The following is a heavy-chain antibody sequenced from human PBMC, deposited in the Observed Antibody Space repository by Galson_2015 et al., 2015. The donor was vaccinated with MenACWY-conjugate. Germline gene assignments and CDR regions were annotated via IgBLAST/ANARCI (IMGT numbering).Heavy chain of an antibody. J-gene: IGHJ4*02. CDR2: IRGSSAHI. CDR1: GFTFSTYA. Sequence: SLRLSCAASGFTFSTYAMSWVRQTPGKGLEWVSGIRGSSAHIYYADSVKGRFTISRDNSKNTVYLQMNSLRADDTAIYYCAKDRRTTTWYEYYFDSWGQGTLVTVSS. CDR3: AKDRRTTTWYEYYFDS. V-gene: IGHV3-23*01. D-gene: IGHD2-2*01.